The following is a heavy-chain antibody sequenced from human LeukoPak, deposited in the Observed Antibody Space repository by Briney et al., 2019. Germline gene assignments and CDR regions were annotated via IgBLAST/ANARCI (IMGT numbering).Heavy chain of an antibody. J-gene: IGHJ4*02. CDR2: IIPIFGTA. CDR3: ATGRPFDRY. D-gene: IGHD2/OR15-2a*01. Sequence: SVKVSCKASGGTFSSYAISWVRQAPGQGLEWMGRIIPIFGTANYAQKFQGRVTMTEDTSTDTAYMELSSLRSEDTAVYYCATGRPFDRYWGQGTLSPSPQ. V-gene: IGHV1-69*06. CDR1: GGTFSSYA.